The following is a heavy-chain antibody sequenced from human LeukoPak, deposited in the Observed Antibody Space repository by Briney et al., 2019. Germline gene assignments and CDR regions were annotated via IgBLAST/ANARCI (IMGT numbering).Heavy chain of an antibody. CDR2: IYTSGRT. J-gene: IGHJ4*02. CDR1: GGSISNYY. Sequence: SETLSLTCTVSGGSISNYYWSWIRQPAGKGLEWIGRIYTSGRTNYNPSLKSRVTMSVDTSKNQFSLKLSSVHAADTAVYYCAREATLGYCSGGTCYSAYYFDYWGQGTLVTVSS. D-gene: IGHD2-15*01. V-gene: IGHV4-4*07. CDR3: AREATLGYCSGGTCYSAYYFDY.